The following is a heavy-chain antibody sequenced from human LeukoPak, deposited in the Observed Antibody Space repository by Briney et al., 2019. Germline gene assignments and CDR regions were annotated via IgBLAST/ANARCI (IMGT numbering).Heavy chain of an antibody. CDR3: ARDARFVGYSSSSGGY. J-gene: IGHJ4*02. CDR1: GYTFTSYG. D-gene: IGHD6-6*01. V-gene: IGHV1-18*01. CDR2: ISAYNGNT. Sequence: ASVKVSCKASGYTFTSYGISWVRQAPGQGLEWMGWISAYNGNTNYAQKLQGRVTMTTDTSTSTAYMELRSLRSDDTAVYYCARDARFVGYSSSSGGYWGQGTLVTVSS.